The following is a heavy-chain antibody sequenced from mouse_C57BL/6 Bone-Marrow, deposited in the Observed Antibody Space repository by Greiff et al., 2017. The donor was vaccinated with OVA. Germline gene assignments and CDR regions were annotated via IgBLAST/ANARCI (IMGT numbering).Heavy chain of an antibody. CDR3: ARRDGYSLYFDY. D-gene: IGHD2-3*01. CDR1: GYTFTSYW. J-gene: IGHJ2*01. Sequence: QVQLQQPGAELVRPGSSVKLSCKASGYTFTSYWMHWVKQRPIQGLEWIGNIDPSDSETHYNQKFKVKATLTVDKSSSTAYMQLSSLTSEDSAVYYCARRDGYSLYFDYWGQGTTLTVSS. CDR2: IDPSDSET. V-gene: IGHV1-52*01.